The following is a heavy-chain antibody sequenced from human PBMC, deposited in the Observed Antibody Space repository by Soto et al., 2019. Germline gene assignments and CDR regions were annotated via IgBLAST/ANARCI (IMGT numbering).Heavy chain of an antibody. CDR1: GGSISSSNW. V-gene: IGHV4-4*02. Sequence: SETLSLTCAVSGGSISSSNWWNWVRQPPGEGLDWIAKIYHSGSTTYNPSLKSRVTISVDKSKDLFSLKLTSVTAADTAVYYCARDPPGDYAYFDYWGQGTLVTVSS. CDR2: IYHSGST. D-gene: IGHD4-17*01. CDR3: ARDPPGDYAYFDY. J-gene: IGHJ4*02.